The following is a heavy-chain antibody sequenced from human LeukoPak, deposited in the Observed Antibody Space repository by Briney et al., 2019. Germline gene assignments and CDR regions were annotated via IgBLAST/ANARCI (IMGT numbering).Heavy chain of an antibody. V-gene: IGHV3-30*04. Sequence: GGSLRLSCAASGFTFSSYAMHWVRQAPGKGLEWVAVISYDGSNKYYADSVKGRFTISRDNSKGTVYLQMNSLRPEDTAVYYCAKDDAWLQYGNWGRGTLVTVSS. J-gene: IGHJ4*02. CDR3: AKDDAWLQYGN. CDR1: GFTFSSYA. D-gene: IGHD5-24*01. CDR2: ISYDGSNK.